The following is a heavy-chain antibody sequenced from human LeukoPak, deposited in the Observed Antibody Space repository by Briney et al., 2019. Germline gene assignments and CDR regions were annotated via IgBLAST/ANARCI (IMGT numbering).Heavy chain of an antibody. CDR2: IIPIFGTA. D-gene: IGHD4-17*01. V-gene: IGHV1-69*13. CDR3: ARSDEGDYGDYSGMDV. CDR1: GGTFSSYA. J-gene: IGHJ6*02. Sequence: ASVKVSCKASGGTFSSYAIGWVRQAPGQGLEWMGGIIPIFGTANYAQKFQGRVTITADESTSTAYMELSSLRSEDTAVYYCARSDEGDYGDYSGMDVWGQGTTVTVSS.